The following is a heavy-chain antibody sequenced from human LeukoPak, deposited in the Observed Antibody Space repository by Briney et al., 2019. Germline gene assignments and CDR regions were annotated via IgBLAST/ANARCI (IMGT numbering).Heavy chain of an antibody. Sequence: SETLSLTCTVSGGSISNYCWNWIRQPPGKGLEWIGYIYYTGNTNYNPSLKSRVTISVDTSKNQFSLKLSSVTAAHTAVYYCAGGGVVDTAMTWGQGTLVTVSS. J-gene: IGHJ5*02. CDR3: AGGGVVDTAMT. D-gene: IGHD5-18*01. CDR1: GGSISNYC. V-gene: IGHV4-59*01. CDR2: IYYTGNT.